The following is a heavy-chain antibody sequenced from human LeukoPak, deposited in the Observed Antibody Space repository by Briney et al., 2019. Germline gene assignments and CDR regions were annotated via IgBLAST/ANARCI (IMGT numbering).Heavy chain of an antibody. V-gene: IGHV3-30*18. CDR3: AKDGRRWLQLLDY. Sequence: GGSLRLSCAASGFTFGSYGMHWVRQAPGKGLEWVAVISYDGSNKYYADSVKGRFTISRDNSKNTLYLQMNSLRAEDTAVYYCAKDGRRWLQLLDYWGQGTLVTVSS. D-gene: IGHD5-24*01. J-gene: IGHJ4*02. CDR2: ISYDGSNK. CDR1: GFTFGSYG.